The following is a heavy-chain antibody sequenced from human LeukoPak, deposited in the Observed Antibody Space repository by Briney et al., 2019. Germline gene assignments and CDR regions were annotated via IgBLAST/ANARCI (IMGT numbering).Heavy chain of an antibody. V-gene: IGHV1-2*02. J-gene: IGHJ6*03. CDR1: GYTFTGYY. CDR2: INPNSGGT. Sequence: ASVKVSCKASGYTFTGYYMHWVRQAPGQGLEWMGWINPNSGGTNYAQKFQGRVTMTRDTSISTAYMELGRLRSDDTAVYYCARGPPYYYYYYMDVWGKGTTVTVSS. CDR3: ARGPPYYYYYYMDV.